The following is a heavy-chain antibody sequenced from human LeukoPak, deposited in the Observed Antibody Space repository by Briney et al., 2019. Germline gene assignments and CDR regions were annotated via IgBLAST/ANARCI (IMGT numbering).Heavy chain of an antibody. Sequence: ASVKVSCKASGYTFTSYYMHWARQAPGQGLEWMGIINPSGGSTSYAQKFQGRVTMTRDMSTSTVYMELSSLRSEDTAVYYCARAQKYYDILTGYFDYWGQGTLVTVSS. CDR3: ARAQKYYDILTGYFDY. CDR2: INPSGGST. J-gene: IGHJ4*02. V-gene: IGHV1-46*01. CDR1: GYTFTSYY. D-gene: IGHD3-9*01.